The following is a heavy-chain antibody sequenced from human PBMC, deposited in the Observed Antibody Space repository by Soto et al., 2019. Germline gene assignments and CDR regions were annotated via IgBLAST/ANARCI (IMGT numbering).Heavy chain of an antibody. Sequence: GGSLRLSCGASGLSVSDNYMGWVRQAPGRGLEWVSVMYAGGDTHYADSVRGRFTISRDKSENTLYLQMNSLRDEDTGVYFCVSRIPSWVFDYWGLGTLVTVSS. V-gene: IGHV3-53*01. CDR3: VSRIPSWVFDY. CDR1: GLSVSDNY. CDR2: MYAGGDT. J-gene: IGHJ4*01. D-gene: IGHD2-21*01.